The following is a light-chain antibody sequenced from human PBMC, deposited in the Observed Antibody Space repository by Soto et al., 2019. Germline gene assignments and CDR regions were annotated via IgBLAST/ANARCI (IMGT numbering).Light chain of an antibody. CDR3: QQYGSTPRT. CDR1: QSVSDNY. Sequence: EIVLTQSPGTVSLSPGERATVSCRASQSVSDNYLAWYQQTPGQAPSLLIFDTSRRATGIPDRFTGSGSGTDFALTISRVEPQDFAVYYCQQYGSTPRTFGQGTKVEI. J-gene: IGKJ1*01. CDR2: DTS. V-gene: IGKV3-20*01.